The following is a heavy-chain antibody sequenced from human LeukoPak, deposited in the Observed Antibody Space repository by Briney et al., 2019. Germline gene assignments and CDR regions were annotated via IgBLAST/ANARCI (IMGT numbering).Heavy chain of an antibody. D-gene: IGHD2-21*02. Sequence: GGSLRLSCAASGFTFSSYWMSWVRQAPGKGLEWVANIKQDGSEKYYVDSVKGRFIISRDNAKNLLSLQLNSLRAEDTALYYCARDHDFAFDNWGQGTLVTVSP. CDR1: GFTFSSYW. CDR3: ARDHDFAFDN. J-gene: IGHJ4*02. V-gene: IGHV3-7*01. CDR2: IKQDGSEK.